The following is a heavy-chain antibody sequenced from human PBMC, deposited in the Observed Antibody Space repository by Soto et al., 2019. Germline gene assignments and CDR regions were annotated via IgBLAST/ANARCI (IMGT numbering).Heavy chain of an antibody. Sequence: SETLSLTCTVSGASINNNDYYWSWIRQTPGKGLEWIGYVYYSGTTDYIPSLKSRLSMSIDKSQNQFTLKLNSVTAADTATYYCDRMSSLYDKWYFDIWGRGTLVTVSS. CDR2: VYYSGTT. CDR3: DRMSSLYDKWYFDI. V-gene: IGHV4-30-4*01. CDR1: GASINNNDYY. D-gene: IGHD3-22*01. J-gene: IGHJ2*01.